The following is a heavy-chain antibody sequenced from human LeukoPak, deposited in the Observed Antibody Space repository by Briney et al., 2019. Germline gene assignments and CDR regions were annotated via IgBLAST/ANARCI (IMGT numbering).Heavy chain of an antibody. J-gene: IGHJ4*02. V-gene: IGHV3-21*01. Sequence: PGGSLRLSCAASGFTFSSYSMNWVRQAPGKGLEWVSSISSSSSYIYYADSVKGRFTISRDNAKNSLYLQMNSLRAEDTAVYYCARGVVVAAKPSANFDYWGQGTLVTVSS. CDR2: ISSSSSYI. D-gene: IGHD2-15*01. CDR1: GFTFSSYS. CDR3: ARGVVVAAKPSANFDY.